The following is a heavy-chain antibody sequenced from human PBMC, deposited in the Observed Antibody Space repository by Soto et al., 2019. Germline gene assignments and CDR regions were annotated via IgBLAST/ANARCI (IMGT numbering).Heavy chain of an antibody. CDR3: ARDGVGATTYFGYFDY. D-gene: IGHD1-26*01. J-gene: IGHJ4*02. V-gene: IGHV3-33*01. Sequence: QVQLVESGGGVVQPGRSLRLSCAASGFTFSNYGMHWVRQAPGKGLEWVAVTRHDGSNTYYADSVRGRFTISRDNSKNTLYLQMNSLRDEDTAVYYCARDGVGATTYFGYFDYWGQGTLVTVSS. CDR2: TRHDGSNT. CDR1: GFTFSNYG.